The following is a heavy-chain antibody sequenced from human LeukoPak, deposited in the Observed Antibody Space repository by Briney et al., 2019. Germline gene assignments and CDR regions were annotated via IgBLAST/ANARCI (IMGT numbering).Heavy chain of an antibody. CDR2: IYHSGST. CDR3: AREGLRGYSDRSDY. CDR1: GGSISSSNW. Sequence: SETLSLTCAVSGGSISSSNWWSWVRQPPGKGLEWIGEIYHSGSTNYNPSLKSRVTISVDKSKNQFSLKLSSVTAADTAVYYCAREGLRGYSDRSDYWGQGTLVTVSS. V-gene: IGHV4-4*02. J-gene: IGHJ4*02. D-gene: IGHD3-22*01.